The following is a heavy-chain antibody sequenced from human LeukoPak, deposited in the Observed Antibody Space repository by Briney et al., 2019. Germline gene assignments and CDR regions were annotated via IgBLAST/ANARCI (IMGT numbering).Heavy chain of an antibody. J-gene: IGHJ5*02. V-gene: IGHV1-8*01. D-gene: IGHD3-9*01. CDR3: ARSRLRYPFDP. Sequence: ASVKVSCKASGYTFTSYDINWVRQATGQGLEWMGWMNPNSGNTGYAQKLQGRVTMTRNTSISTAYMELSSLRSEDTAVYYCARSRLRYPFDPWGQGTLVTVSS. CDR1: GYTFTSYD. CDR2: MNPNSGNT.